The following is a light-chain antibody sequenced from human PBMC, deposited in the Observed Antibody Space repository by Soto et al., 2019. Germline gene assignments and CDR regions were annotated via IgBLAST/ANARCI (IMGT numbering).Light chain of an antibody. CDR1: QTISRNF. CDR3: QQYCSSVT. J-gene: IGKJ5*01. CDR2: DAS. V-gene: IGKV3-20*01. Sequence: IALTQDPGSRLLFSGERATLSCRASQTISRNFLAWYQQKPGQAPRLLIYDASTRATGIPDRFSGSGSGTDFSLTSIRLEAEDFAVYYWQQYCSSVTFGQGARLEIK.